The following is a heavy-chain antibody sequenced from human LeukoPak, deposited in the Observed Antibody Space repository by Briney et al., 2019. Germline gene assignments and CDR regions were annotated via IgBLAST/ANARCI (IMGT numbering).Heavy chain of an antibody. CDR1: GFTVSSNY. CDR3: AKDLIVVVPAARANYYYYYMDV. J-gene: IGHJ6*03. D-gene: IGHD2-2*01. CDR2: IRYDGSNK. Sequence: GGSLRLSCAASGFTVSSNYMSWVRQAPGKGLEWVAFIRYDGSNKYYADSVKGRFTISRDNSKNTLYLQMNSLRAEDTAVYYCAKDLIVVVPAARANYYYYYMDVWGKGTTVTVSS. V-gene: IGHV3-30*02.